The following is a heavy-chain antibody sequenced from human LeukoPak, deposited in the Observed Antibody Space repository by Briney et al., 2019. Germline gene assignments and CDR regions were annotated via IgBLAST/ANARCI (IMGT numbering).Heavy chain of an antibody. CDR2: TYYRSKWYI. CDR1: GDSVSSNSAS. CDR3: ARGGFGMTVAQFDY. V-gene: IGHV6-1*01. D-gene: IGHD6-19*01. J-gene: IGHJ4*02. Sequence: SQTLSLTCAISGDSVSSNSASWNWLRQSPSRGLEWLGRTYYRSKWYIDYAVSVKSRLTINPDTSKNQFSLQLDSVTPEDTAVYYCARGGFGMTVAQFDYWGQGTLVTVSS.